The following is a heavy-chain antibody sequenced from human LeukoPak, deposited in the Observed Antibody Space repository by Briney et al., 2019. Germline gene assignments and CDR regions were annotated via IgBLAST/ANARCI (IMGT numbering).Heavy chain of an antibody. CDR1: GFTFSSYA. J-gene: IGHJ4*02. Sequence: GGSLRLSCAASGFTFSSYAMHWVRQAPGKGLEWVAVISYDGSNKYYADSVKGRFTISRDNSKNTLYLQTNSLRAEDTAVYYCARDGIASALSYFDYWGQGTLVTVSS. D-gene: IGHD6-13*01. CDR3: ARDGIASALSYFDY. V-gene: IGHV3-30-3*01. CDR2: ISYDGSNK.